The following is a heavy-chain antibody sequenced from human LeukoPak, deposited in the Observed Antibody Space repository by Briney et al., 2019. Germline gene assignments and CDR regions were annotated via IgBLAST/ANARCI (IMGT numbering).Heavy chain of an antibody. D-gene: IGHD3-3*01. Sequence: SVKVSCEASGGTFSSYAISWVRQAPGQGLEWMGGIIPIFGTANYAQKFQGRVTITADESTSTAYMELSSLRSEDTAVYYCARGEYYDFWSGYYKDYYYYYMDVWGKGTTVTVSS. CDR2: IIPIFGTA. CDR3: ARGEYYDFWSGYYKDYYYYYMDV. V-gene: IGHV1-69*13. J-gene: IGHJ6*03. CDR1: GGTFSSYA.